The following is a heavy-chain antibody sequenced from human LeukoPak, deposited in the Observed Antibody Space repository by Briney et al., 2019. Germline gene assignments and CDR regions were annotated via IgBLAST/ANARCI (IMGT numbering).Heavy chain of an antibody. CDR3: ATDRDNSDWQKRFDS. D-gene: IGHD2-21*02. CDR1: GFTFSTYW. CDR2: INQDASEI. V-gene: IGHV3-7*01. Sequence: PGRSLRLSCAASGFTFSTYWMNWYRQAPGKGLEWVGNINQDASEINYVDSVRGRFTISRDNAKNSLHLQMNSLRAEDTAVYYCATDRDNSDWQKRFDSWGQGTLDTVSS. J-gene: IGHJ4*02.